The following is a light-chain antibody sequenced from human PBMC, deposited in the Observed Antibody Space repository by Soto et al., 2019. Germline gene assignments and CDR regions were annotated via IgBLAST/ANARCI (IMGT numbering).Light chain of an antibody. CDR3: QQYNNYWT. J-gene: IGKJ1*01. CDR1: EGISSW. Sequence: DIQMTQSPSTLSASAGDRVTITCRASEGISSWLAWYQPKPGKAPKLLIYDASSLESGVPSRFSGSGSATEFTLTISSLQPDDFATYYYQQYNNYWTFGQGTRVEIK. CDR2: DAS. V-gene: IGKV1-5*01.